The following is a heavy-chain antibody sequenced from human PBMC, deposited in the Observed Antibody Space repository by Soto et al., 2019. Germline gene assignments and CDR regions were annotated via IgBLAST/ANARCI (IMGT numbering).Heavy chain of an antibody. J-gene: IGHJ5*01. CDR2: ISAYNGNT. CDR1: GYPFTSYG. Sequence: SVQVSCKASGYPFTSYGISWVRQAPGQGLEWMGWISAYNGNTNYAQKLQGRVTMTTDTSTSTAYMELRSLRSDDTAVYYCARYFKAEPRWFDSWGQGPLFTLAS. D-gene: IGHD3-9*01. CDR3: ARYFKAEPRWFDS. V-gene: IGHV1-18*01.